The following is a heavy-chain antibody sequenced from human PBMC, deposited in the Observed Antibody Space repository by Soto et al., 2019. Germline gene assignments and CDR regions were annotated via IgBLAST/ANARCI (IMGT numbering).Heavy chain of an antibody. CDR1: GGSFSGYY. D-gene: IGHD4-17*01. V-gene: IGHV4-34*01. CDR3: ARGRLRWGFDP. CDR2: INHSGST. Sequence: QVQLQQWGAGLLKPSETLSLTCAVYGGSFSGYYWSWIRQPPGKGLEWIGEINHSGSTNYNPSLKSRVTISVDTSKNQFSLKLSSVTAADTAVYYCARGRLRWGFDPWGQGTQVTVSS. J-gene: IGHJ5*02.